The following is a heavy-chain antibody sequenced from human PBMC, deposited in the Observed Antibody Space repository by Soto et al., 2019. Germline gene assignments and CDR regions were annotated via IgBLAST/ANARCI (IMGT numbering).Heavy chain of an antibody. J-gene: IGHJ6*02. CDR2: INNAATT. Sequence: EVQLVESGGTLVQPGGSLKLSCAASGFDASVNFMTWVRQAPGKGLEWVTAINNAATTFYADSVKGRFSISRADSKNTLYLQMNSLRVEDTAMYYCVRENYYYGMDVWGQGTAVTVSS. V-gene: IGHV3-66*01. CDR1: GFDASVNF. CDR3: VRENYYYGMDV.